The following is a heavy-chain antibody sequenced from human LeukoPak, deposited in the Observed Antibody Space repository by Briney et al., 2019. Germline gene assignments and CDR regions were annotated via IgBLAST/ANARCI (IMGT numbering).Heavy chain of an antibody. Sequence: SETLSLTCAVYGGSFSGYYWSWIRQPPGKGLEWIGEINHSGSTNYNPSLKSRVTISVDTSKNQFSLKLSSVTAADTAVYSCGRSMDVFWGVNYPWGQGPLSPSPQ. V-gene: IGHV4-34*01. CDR2: INHSGST. D-gene: IGHD3-3*01. J-gene: IGHJ4*02. CDR3: GRSMDVFWGVNYP. CDR1: GGSFSGYY.